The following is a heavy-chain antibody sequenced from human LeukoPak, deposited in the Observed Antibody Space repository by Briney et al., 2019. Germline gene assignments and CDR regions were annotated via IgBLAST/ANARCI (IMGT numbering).Heavy chain of an antibody. CDR3: ARIVVVPAADNWFDP. CDR2: IYHSGGT. D-gene: IGHD2-2*01. J-gene: IGHJ5*02. CDR1: GYSLGSGYY. V-gene: IGHV4-38-2*02. Sequence: SETLSLTCTVSGYSLGSGYYWGWIRQPPGKGREWIGSIYHSGGTYYNPSLKSRVTISVDTSKNQFSLKLSSVTAADTAVYYCARIVVVPAADNWFDPWGQGTLVTVSS.